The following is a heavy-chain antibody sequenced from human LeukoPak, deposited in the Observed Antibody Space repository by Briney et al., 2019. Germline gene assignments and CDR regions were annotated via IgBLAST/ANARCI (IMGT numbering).Heavy chain of an antibody. Sequence: PSETLSLTCTVSGGSISSYYWSWIRQPPREGLEWIGYVYYSGRTNYNPSLKSRVTISVDTSKNQFSLKLSSVTAADTAVYYCARTFSESYYYYGMDVWGQGTTVTVSS. D-gene: IGHD1-26*01. CDR1: GGSISSYY. CDR2: VYYSGRT. J-gene: IGHJ6*02. CDR3: ARTFSESYYYYGMDV. V-gene: IGHV4-59*01.